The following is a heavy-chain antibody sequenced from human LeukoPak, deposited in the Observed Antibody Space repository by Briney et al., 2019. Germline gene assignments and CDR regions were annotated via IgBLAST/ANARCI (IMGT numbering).Heavy chain of an antibody. CDR2: ISAYNGNT. CDR1: GYTCTSYG. Sequence: GASVKVSCKASGYTCTSYGISWVRQVPGQGLEWMGWISAYNGNTNYAQKLQGRVTMTTDTSTSTAYMELRSLRSDDTAVYYCARDVSPLAAAGITPYNWFDPWGQGTLVTVSS. J-gene: IGHJ5*02. D-gene: IGHD6-13*01. CDR3: ARDVSPLAAAGITPYNWFDP. V-gene: IGHV1-18*01.